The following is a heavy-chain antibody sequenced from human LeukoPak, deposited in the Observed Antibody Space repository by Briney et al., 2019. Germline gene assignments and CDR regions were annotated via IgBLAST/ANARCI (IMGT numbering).Heavy chain of an antibody. V-gene: IGHV3-74*01. CDR2: INYDGST. Sequence: GGSLRLSCAASGFTFSIYWMHWFRQAPGKGLVWVSRINYDGSTNYADSVKGRFTISRDNARNTLYMQMNSLRAEDTAVYYCVRGCSSTSCYPFDYWGQGTLVTVSS. J-gene: IGHJ4*02. CDR3: VRGCSSTSCYPFDY. D-gene: IGHD2-2*01. CDR1: GFTFSIYW.